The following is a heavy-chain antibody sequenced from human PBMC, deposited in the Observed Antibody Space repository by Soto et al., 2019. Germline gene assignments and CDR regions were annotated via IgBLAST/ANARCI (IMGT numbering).Heavy chain of an antibody. J-gene: IGHJ4*02. CDR2: IYGSGGST. CDR3: ARKDVAFDY. V-gene: IGHV3-23*01. Sequence: QPGGSLRLSCAASGFTFKNYAMTWVRQAPGKGLEWVSLIYGSGGSTDYADSAKGRFTISRDNSKNMLYVQMNSLRDEDTAVYYCARKDVAFDYWGQGIPVTVSS. CDR1: GFTFKNYA. D-gene: IGHD5-12*01.